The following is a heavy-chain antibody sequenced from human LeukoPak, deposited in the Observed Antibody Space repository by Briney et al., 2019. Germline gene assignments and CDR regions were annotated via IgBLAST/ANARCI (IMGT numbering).Heavy chain of an antibody. CDR2: ISGGGDST. J-gene: IGHJ4*02. D-gene: IGHD6-25*01. V-gene: IGHV3-23*01. CDR3: AKGSSSVRPYYFGY. CDR1: GFTVSSNY. Sequence: GGSLRLSCAASGFTVSSNYMSWVRQAPGQGLEWVSAISGGGDSTWYADSVKGRFTISRDNSKNTLYLQMNSLRAEDTAVYYCAKGSSSVRPYYFGYWGQGTPVTVSS.